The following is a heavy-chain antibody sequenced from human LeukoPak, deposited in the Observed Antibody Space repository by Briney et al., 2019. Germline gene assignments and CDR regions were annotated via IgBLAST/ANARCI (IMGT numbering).Heavy chain of an antibody. CDR2: IYSGGST. J-gene: IGHJ4*02. Sequence: GALRLSCAASGFTVSSNYMSWVRQAPGKGLEWVSVIYSGGSTYYADSVKGRFTISRDNSKNTLYLQMNSLRAEDTAVYYCARERYSGYLVGYSDYWGQGTLVTVSS. CDR1: GFTVSSNY. V-gene: IGHV3-66*01. D-gene: IGHD5-12*01. CDR3: ARERYSGYLVGYSDY.